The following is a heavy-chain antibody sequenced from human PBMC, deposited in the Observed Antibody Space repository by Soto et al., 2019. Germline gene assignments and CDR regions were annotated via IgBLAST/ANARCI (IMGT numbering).Heavy chain of an antibody. V-gene: IGHV3-74*01. CDR3: AREIIAVIGTIRWFDP. J-gene: IGHJ5*02. CDR2: INGDGSSI. Sequence: GGSLRLSCAASGFTFTRHWMHWVRQAPGKGPVWVSRINGDGSSISYADSVKGRFTISRDNAKNTLYLQMNGLRAEDTAVYYCAREIIAVIGTIRWFDPWGQGTLVTVSS. CDR1: GFTFTRHW. D-gene: IGHD6-13*01.